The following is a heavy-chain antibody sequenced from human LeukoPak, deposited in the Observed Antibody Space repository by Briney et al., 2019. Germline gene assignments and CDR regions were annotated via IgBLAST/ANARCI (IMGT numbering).Heavy chain of an antibody. CDR1: GGSISSYY. D-gene: IGHD6-13*01. CDR3: ASLIAAAGGYFDY. J-gene: IGHJ4*02. CDR2: IYYSGST. V-gene: IGHV4-59*01. Sequence: SETLSLACTVSGGSISSYYWSWIRQPPGKGLEWIGYIYYSGSTNYNPSLKSRVTISVDTSKNQFSLKLSSVTAADTAVYYCASLIAAAGGYFDYWGQGTLVTVSS.